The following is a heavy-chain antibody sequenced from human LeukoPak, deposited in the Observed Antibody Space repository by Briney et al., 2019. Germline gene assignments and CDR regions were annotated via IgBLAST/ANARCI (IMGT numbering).Heavy chain of an antibody. D-gene: IGHD6-19*01. CDR3: ARAFDSSGWYGGSDY. J-gene: IGHJ4*02. Sequence: KASETLSLTCTVSGGSISSYYWSWTRQPPGKGLEWIGYIYYSGSTNYNPSLKSRVTISVDTSKNQFSLKLSSVTAADTAVYYCARAFDSSGWYGGSDYWGQGTLVTVSS. CDR1: GGSISSYY. CDR2: IYYSGST. V-gene: IGHV4-59*01.